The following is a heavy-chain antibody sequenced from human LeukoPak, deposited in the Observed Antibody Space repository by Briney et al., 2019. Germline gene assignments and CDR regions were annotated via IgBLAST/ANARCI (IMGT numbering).Heavy chain of an antibody. J-gene: IGHJ6*03. CDR2: IRYDGSNK. D-gene: IGHD3-10*01. Sequence: GGSLRLSCAASRFTFSSYGMHWVRQAPGKGLEWVAFIRYDGSNKYYADSVKGRFTISRDNSKNTLYLQMNSLRAEDTAVYYCAKVPAPGPYYYYMDVWGKGTTVTVSS. CDR1: RFTFSSYG. V-gene: IGHV3-30*02. CDR3: AKVPAPGPYYYYMDV.